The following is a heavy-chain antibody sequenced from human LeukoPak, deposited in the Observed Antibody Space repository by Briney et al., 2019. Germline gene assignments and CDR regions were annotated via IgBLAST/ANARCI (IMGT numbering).Heavy chain of an antibody. CDR2: INPDSGGT. CDR3: ARGRSRFEGYSSGWYLDY. D-gene: IGHD6-19*01. Sequence: GASMRVSCKASGYTLTGYYMHWVRQAPGQGLEWMGWINPDSGGTNYAQKFQGRVTMTRDTSITTVNMDLSSLRFDDTAVYYCARGRSRFEGYSSGWYLDYWGQGTLVTVSS. V-gene: IGHV1-2*02. J-gene: IGHJ4*02. CDR1: GYTLTGYY.